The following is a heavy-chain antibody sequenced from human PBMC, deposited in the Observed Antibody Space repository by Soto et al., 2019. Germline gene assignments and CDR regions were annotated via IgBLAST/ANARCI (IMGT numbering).Heavy chain of an antibody. D-gene: IGHD3-10*01. CDR1: GFTFSSYW. CDR3: ARVKWFGEYNAPGFDY. Sequence: GGSLRLSCAASGFTFSSYWMSWVRQAPGKGLEWVANIKQDGSEKYYVDSVKGRFTISRDNAKNSLYLQMNSLRAEDTAVYYCARVKWFGEYNAPGFDYWGQGTLVTVSS. J-gene: IGHJ4*02. V-gene: IGHV3-7*01. CDR2: IKQDGSEK.